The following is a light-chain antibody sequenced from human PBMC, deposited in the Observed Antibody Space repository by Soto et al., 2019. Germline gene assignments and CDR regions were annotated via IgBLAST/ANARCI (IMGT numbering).Light chain of an antibody. CDR2: DAS. CDR3: HRYSNTFRT. CDR1: QSVNNY. J-gene: IGKJ1*01. Sequence: PGERATLSCRASQSVNNYLAWFQQIPGQAPRLLIYDASTRATGIPARFSGSGSGTEFTLTISNLQAEDSAVYHCHRYSNTFRTFGQGTKVDIK. V-gene: IGKV3-11*01.